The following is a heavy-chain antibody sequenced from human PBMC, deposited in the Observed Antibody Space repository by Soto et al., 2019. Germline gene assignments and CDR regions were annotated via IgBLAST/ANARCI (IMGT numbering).Heavy chain of an antibody. CDR3: ARAFVYYYDSSGYLGY. Sequence: ASVKVSCKASGYTFTSYAMHWVRQAPGQRLEWMGWINAGNGNTKYSQRFQGRVTITRDTSASTAYMELSSLRSEDTAVYYCARAFVYYYDSSGYLGYWGQGTLGTVSS. D-gene: IGHD3-22*01. J-gene: IGHJ4*02. CDR1: GYTFTSYA. CDR2: INAGNGNT. V-gene: IGHV1-3*01.